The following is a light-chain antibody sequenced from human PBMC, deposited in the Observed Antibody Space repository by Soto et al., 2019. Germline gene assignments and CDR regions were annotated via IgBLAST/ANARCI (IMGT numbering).Light chain of an antibody. CDR1: SSDVGIYDL. CDR3: CSYAGSSTFV. V-gene: IGLV2-23*02. Sequence: QSALTQPASVSGSPGQSITISCTGTSSDVGIYDLVSWYKHHPGRAPQLIIYEVTKRPSGVSNRFSGSKSGNTASLTISGLQAEDEADYYCCSYAGSSTFVLGTGTKVTVL. J-gene: IGLJ1*01. CDR2: EVT.